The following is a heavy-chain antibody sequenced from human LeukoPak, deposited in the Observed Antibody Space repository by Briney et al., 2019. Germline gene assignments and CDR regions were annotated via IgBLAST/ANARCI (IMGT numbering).Heavy chain of an antibody. CDR1: GYSSSSGCY. V-gene: IGHV4-38-2*01. J-gene: IGHJ6*03. CDR2: IFHSGNT. D-gene: IGHD6-13*01. CDR3: ARQGGSSSPYYYYYMDV. Sequence: PSETLSLTCAVSGYSSSSGCYWGWFRQPPGKGLEWIGCIFHSGNTYYNPSLKSRVSISVDTSKNHFSLKLTSVTAADSAVYYCARQGGSSSPYYYYYMDVWGKGTTVTVSS.